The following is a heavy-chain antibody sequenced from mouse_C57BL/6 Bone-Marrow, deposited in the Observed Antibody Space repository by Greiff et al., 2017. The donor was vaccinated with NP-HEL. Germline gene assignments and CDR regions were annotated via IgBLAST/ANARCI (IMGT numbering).Heavy chain of an antibody. J-gene: IGHJ4*01. Sequence: EVQLVESGPGLVKPSQSLSLTCSVTGYSITSCYYWNWIRQFPGNKLEWMGYISYDGSNNYNPSLKNRISITRDTSKNQFFLKLNSVTTEDTATYYCAREGTVVATRAMDYWGQGTSVTVSS. D-gene: IGHD1-1*01. CDR2: ISYDGSN. CDR1: GYSITSCYY. CDR3: AREGTVVATRAMDY. V-gene: IGHV3-6*01.